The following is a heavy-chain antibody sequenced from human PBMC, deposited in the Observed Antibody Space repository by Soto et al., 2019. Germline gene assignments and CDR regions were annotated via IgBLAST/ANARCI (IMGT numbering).Heavy chain of an antibody. J-gene: IGHJ6*02. Sequence: QVQLVESGGGVVQPGRSLRLSCAASGFTFSSYAMHWVRQAPGKGLEWVAVISYDGSNKYYADSVKGRFTISRDNSKTALYLQMNSLRAEDTAVYYCERDLKAARPRVYYYGMDGWGQGTTVTVSS. D-gene: IGHD6-6*01. CDR1: GFTFSSYA. CDR3: ERDLKAARPRVYYYGMDG. V-gene: IGHV3-30-3*01. CDR2: ISYDGSNK.